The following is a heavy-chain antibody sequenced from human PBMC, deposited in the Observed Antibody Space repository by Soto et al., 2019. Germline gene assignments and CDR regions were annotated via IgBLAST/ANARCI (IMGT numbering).Heavy chain of an antibody. J-gene: IGHJ6*02. CDR1: GFGFNTSG. V-gene: IGHV3-30*03. CDR2: IAFDGSQE. D-gene: IGHD2-21*02. Sequence: QVQLVESGGGVVRPGRALRFSCAASGFGFNTSGLHWSRQPPGKGLEWVAVIAFDGSQEFYGDSVRGRFTISRDNSKNTLFLQMKSLTPEDTAVYYCATKVRVTNYLYYGMDVWGQGTTVTVSS. CDR3: ATKVRVTNYLYYGMDV.